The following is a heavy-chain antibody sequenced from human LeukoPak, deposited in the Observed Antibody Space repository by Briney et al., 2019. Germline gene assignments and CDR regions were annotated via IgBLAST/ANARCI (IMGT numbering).Heavy chain of an antibody. V-gene: IGHV1-69*05. Sequence: GASVKVSCKASGGTFSSYAISWVRQAPGQGLEWMGGIIPIFGTANYAQKFQGRVTITTDESTSTACMELSSLRSEDTAVYYCARGIPRDPYYFDYWGQGTLVTVSS. CDR3: ARGIPRDPYYFDY. CDR2: IIPIFGTA. J-gene: IGHJ4*02. CDR1: GGTFSSYA.